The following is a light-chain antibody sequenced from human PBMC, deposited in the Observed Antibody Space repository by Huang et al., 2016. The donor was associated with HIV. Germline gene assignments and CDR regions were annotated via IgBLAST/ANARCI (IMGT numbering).Light chain of an antibody. Sequence: DIQMTQSPSSLSASLGDKVTITCQASLDINNYLNWYQQKPRKVPKLLISDASDLETGVPPRFSGSRSGTNFTLIVSSLQAEDIGTYYCQQYDTLPLTFGQGTNVEI. CDR2: DAS. V-gene: IGKV1-33*01. CDR3: QQYDTLPLT. J-gene: IGKJ1*01. CDR1: LDINNY.